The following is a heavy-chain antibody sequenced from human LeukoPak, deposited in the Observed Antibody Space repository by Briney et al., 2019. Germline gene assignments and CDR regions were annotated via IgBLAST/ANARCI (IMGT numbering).Heavy chain of an antibody. J-gene: IGHJ4*02. Sequence: ASVKVSCKASGYTFTSYYMHWVRQAPGQGLEWMGIINPSGGSTSYAQKFQGRVTMTRDTSISTAYMELSRLRSDDTAVYYCASLNWNYDYWGQGTLVTVSS. CDR3: ASLNWNYDY. CDR2: INPSGGST. V-gene: IGHV1-46*01. D-gene: IGHD1-7*01. CDR1: GYTFTSYY.